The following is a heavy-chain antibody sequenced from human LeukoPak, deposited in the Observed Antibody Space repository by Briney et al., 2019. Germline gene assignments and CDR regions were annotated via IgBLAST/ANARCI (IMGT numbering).Heavy chain of an antibody. D-gene: IGHD3-10*01. CDR1: GGSVSSDSYS. CDR2: IYYSGST. CDR3: ARVGGDSLNGLYGMDV. Sequence: PSETLSLTCTVSGGSVSSDSYSWSWIRPPPGKGREGFGYIYYSGSTNYNPSLKSRVTISVDTSKNQFSLRLSSVTAAGTAMYYCARVGGDSLNGLYGMDVWGQGTTVTVSS. J-gene: IGHJ6*02. V-gene: IGHV4-61*01.